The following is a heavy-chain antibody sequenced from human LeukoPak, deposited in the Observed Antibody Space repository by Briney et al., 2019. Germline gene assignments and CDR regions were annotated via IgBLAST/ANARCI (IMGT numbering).Heavy chain of an antibody. CDR3: ARDDASATMGFDP. V-gene: IGHV1-69*05. CDR1: GGTFSSSA. CDR2: VTPILGTT. J-gene: IGHJ5*02. D-gene: IGHD1-26*01. Sequence: ASAKVSCKASGGTFSSSAISWVRRAPGQGLEWMGGVTPILGTTNYAQKFQDRVSITTDESTSTAYMELRSLRYVDTAVYYCARDDASATMGFDPWGQGTLVTVSS.